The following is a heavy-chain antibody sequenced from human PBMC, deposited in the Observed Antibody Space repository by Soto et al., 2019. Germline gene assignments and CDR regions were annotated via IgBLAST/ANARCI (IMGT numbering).Heavy chain of an antibody. J-gene: IGHJ5*02. CDR3: ARAIDYDYVWGSYRYSYDRFHP. D-gene: IGHD3-16*02. Sequence: QVQLVQSGAEVKKPGSSVKVSCKASGGTFSSYAISWVRQAPGQGLEWMGGIIPIFGTANYAQKVQGRVTITADESTSTAYMELSSLRSEDTAVYYCARAIDYDYVWGSYRYSYDRFHPWGQGTLVTVSS. CDR2: IIPIFGTA. CDR1: GGTFSSYA. V-gene: IGHV1-69*12.